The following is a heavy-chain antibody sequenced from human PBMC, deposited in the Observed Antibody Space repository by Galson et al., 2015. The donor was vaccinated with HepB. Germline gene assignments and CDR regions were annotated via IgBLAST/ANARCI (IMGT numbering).Heavy chain of an antibody. J-gene: IGHJ6*02. Sequence: SVKVSCKASGGTFSSYTISWVRQAPGQGLEWMGRIIPILGIANYAQKFQGRVTITADKSTSTAYMELSSLRSEDTAVYYCARGDYGDLLSDYYYYYYGMDVWGQGTTVTVSS. CDR3: ARGDYGDLLSDYYYYYYGMDV. D-gene: IGHD4-17*01. CDR2: IIPILGIA. V-gene: IGHV1-69*02. CDR1: GGTFSSYT.